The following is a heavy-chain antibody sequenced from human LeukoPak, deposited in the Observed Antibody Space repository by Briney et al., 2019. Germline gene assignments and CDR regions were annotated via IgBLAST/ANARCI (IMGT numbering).Heavy chain of an antibody. CDR1: GGTFSSYA. J-gene: IGHJ4*02. V-gene: IGHV1-69*04. CDR2: IIPILGIA. D-gene: IGHD6-19*01. Sequence: SVKISCKASGGTFSSYAISWVRQAPGQGLEWMGRIIPILGIANYAQKFQGRVTITADKSTSTAYMELSSLRSEDTAVYYCARGGSGRDYWGQGTLVTVSS. CDR3: ARGGSGRDY.